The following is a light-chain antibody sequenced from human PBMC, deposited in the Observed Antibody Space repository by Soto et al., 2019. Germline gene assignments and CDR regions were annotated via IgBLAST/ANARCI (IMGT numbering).Light chain of an antibody. CDR2: DAS. CDR1: QSVSSY. CDR3: QQLSNLIFN. V-gene: IGKV3-11*01. J-gene: IGKJ3*01. Sequence: EIVLTQSPATLSLSPGERATLSCRASQSVSSYLAWYQQKPGQAPRLLIYDASNRATGIPARFSGSGSGTDFTLTISSLDLEDCAVYYCQQLSNLIFNFGPGTNVDIK.